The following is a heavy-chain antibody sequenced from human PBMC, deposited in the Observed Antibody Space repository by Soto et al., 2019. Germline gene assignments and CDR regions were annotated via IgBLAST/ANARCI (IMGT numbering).Heavy chain of an antibody. CDR3: ARERSEDYYYGMDV. CDR1: GFSFSSYS. J-gene: IGHJ6*02. V-gene: IGHV3-48*02. CDR2: ISRSSSTI. Sequence: EVQLVESGGGSVQPGGSLRLSCAASGFSFSSYSMNWVRQAPGKGLEWLSYISRSSSTIYYAGSLKGRFTISRDNAKNSLYLKMNSLRDEDTAIYYCARERSEDYYYGMDVWGQGTTVTVSS.